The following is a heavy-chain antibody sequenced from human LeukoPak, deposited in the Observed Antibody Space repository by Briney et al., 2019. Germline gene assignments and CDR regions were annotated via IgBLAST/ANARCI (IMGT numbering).Heavy chain of an antibody. CDR3: TTDFEAAALTFDP. Sequence: GESLKISCAASGFTFSNAWMSWVRQAPGKGLEWVGRIKSKADGGTTDYAAPVKGRFTISRDDSKNTLYLQMNSLKTEDTAVYYCTTDFEAAALTFDPWGQGTLVTVSS. V-gene: IGHV3-15*01. J-gene: IGHJ5*02. CDR2: IKSKADGGTT. D-gene: IGHD6-13*01. CDR1: GFTFSNAW.